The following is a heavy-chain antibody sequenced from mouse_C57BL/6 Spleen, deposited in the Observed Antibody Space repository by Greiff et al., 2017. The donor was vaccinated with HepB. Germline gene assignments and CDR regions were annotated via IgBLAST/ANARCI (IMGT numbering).Heavy chain of an antibody. V-gene: IGHV1-26*01. CDR3: ARGDGYCWDVDY. CDR2: INPYDGGT. CDR1: GYTFTNYY. J-gene: IGHJ2*01. D-gene: IGHD2-3*01. Sequence: EVKLQQSGAELVKPGASVKLSCKASGYTFTNYYMNWVKQRPGKSLEWIGDINPYDGGTNYNQKFKGKATLTVDKSSSTAYMELRSLTSEDSAVYYCARGDGYCWDVDYWGQGTTVTVSS.